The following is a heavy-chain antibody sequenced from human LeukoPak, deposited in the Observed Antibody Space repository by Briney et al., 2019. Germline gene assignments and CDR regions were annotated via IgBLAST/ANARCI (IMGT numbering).Heavy chain of an antibody. V-gene: IGHV4-34*01. CDR2: INHSGST. CDR1: GGSFSGYY. D-gene: IGHD6-13*01. CDR3: ASLIAAAGTEYFQH. Sequence: SETLSLTCAVYGGSFSGYYWSWIRQPPGKGQEWIGEINHSGSTNYNPSLKSRVTISVDTSKNQFSLKLSSVTAADTAVYYCASLIAAAGTEYFQHWGQGTLVTVSS. J-gene: IGHJ1*01.